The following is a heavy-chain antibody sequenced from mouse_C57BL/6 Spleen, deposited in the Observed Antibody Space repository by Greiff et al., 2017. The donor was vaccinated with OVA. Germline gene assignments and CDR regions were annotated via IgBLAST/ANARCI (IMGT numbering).Heavy chain of an antibody. Sequence: QVQLQQSGAELVKPGASVKISCKASGYAFSSYWMNWVKQRPGKGLEWIGQIYPGDGDTNYNGKFKGKATLTADKSSSTAYMQLSSLTSEDSAVYFCARRIYYYGSSSDYYAMDYWGQGTSVTVSS. CDR2: IYPGDGDT. V-gene: IGHV1-80*01. J-gene: IGHJ4*01. D-gene: IGHD1-1*01. CDR3: ARRIYYYGSSSDYYAMDY. CDR1: GYAFSSYW.